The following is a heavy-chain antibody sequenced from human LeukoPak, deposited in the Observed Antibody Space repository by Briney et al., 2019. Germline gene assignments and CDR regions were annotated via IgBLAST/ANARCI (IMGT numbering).Heavy chain of an antibody. Sequence: ASVKVSCKVSGYTLTELSMHWVRQAPGQGLEWMGWINPNSGGTNYAQKFQGRVTMTRDTSISTAYMELSRLRSDDTAVYYCARVNGHIALAFDIWGQGTMVTVSS. D-gene: IGHD2-8*01. CDR3: ARVNGHIALAFDI. CDR1: GYTLTELS. CDR2: INPNSGGT. J-gene: IGHJ3*02. V-gene: IGHV1-2*02.